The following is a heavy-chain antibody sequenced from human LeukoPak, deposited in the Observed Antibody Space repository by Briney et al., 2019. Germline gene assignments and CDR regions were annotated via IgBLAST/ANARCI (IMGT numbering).Heavy chain of an antibody. CDR1: GFAFSNSW. Sequence: GGSLRLSCVASGFAFSNSWMHWVRQAPGKGLVWVSRIRGDGLDTNYADSVKGRFTISRDNAKNSLYLQMNSLRAEDTAVYYCARDWRSDYYDSSGYFSYWGQGTLVTVSS. CDR2: IRGDGLDT. V-gene: IGHV3-74*01. CDR3: ARDWRSDYYDSSGYFSY. D-gene: IGHD3-22*01. J-gene: IGHJ4*02.